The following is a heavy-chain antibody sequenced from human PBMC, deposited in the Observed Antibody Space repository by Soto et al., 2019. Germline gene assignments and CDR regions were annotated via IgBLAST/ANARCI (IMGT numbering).Heavy chain of an antibody. CDR2: IYYSGST. D-gene: IGHD3-16*01. CDR3: ARAPGGDAFDI. Sequence: SETLSLTCTVSGGSISSSYWSWLRQPPGKGLEWIGYIYYSGSTNYNPSLKSRVIISVDTSKNQFSLKLSSVTAADTAVYYCARAPGGDAFDIWGRGTLVAVSS. J-gene: IGHJ3*02. V-gene: IGHV4-59*01. CDR1: GGSISSSY.